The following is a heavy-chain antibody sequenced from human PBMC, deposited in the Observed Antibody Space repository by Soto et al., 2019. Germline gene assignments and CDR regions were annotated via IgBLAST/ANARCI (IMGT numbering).Heavy chain of an antibody. J-gene: IGHJ6*02. CDR1: GFTFSSYA. V-gene: IGHV3-30-3*01. CDR3: ARGGSGWYKDGMDV. D-gene: IGHD6-19*01. CDR2: ISYDGSNK. Sequence: QVQLVESGGGVVQPGRSLRLSCAASGFTFSSYAMHWVRQAPGKGLEWVAVISYDGSNKYYADSVKGRSTISRDNSKNTLYLQMNSLRAEDTALYYCARGGSGWYKDGMDVWGQGTTVTVSS.